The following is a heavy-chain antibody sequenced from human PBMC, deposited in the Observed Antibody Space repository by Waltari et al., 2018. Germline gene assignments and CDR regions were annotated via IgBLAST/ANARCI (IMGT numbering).Heavy chain of an antibody. CDR2: IYHSGST. D-gene: IGHD6-13*01. Sequence: QVQLQESGPGLVKPSETLSLTCAVSGYSISSGYYWGWIRQPPGKGLEWIGSIYHSGSTYYNPSRKSRVTISVDTSKNQFSLKLSSVTAADTAVYYCARSGYSSSWGIDYWGQGTLVTVSS. CDR3: ARSGYSSSWGIDY. J-gene: IGHJ4*02. V-gene: IGHV4-38-2*01. CDR1: GYSISSGYY.